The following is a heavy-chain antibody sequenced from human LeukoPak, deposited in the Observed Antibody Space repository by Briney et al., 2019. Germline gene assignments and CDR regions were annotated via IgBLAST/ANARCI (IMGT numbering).Heavy chain of an antibody. CDR3: ARGLLAPQRMVRGKSNWFDP. J-gene: IGHJ5*02. D-gene: IGHD3-10*01. Sequence: SETLSLTCAVYGGSFSGYCWSWIRQPPGKGLEWIGEINHSGSTNYNPSLKSRVTISVDTSKNQFSLKLSSVTAADTAVYYCARGLLAPQRMVRGKSNWFDPWGQGTLVTVSS. CDR2: INHSGST. V-gene: IGHV4-34*01. CDR1: GGSFSGYC.